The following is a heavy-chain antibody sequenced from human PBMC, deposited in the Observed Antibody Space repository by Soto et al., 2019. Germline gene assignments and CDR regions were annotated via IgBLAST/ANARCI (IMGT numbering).Heavy chain of an antibody. J-gene: IGHJ4*02. CDR3: ARDLVDTAMEGFDY. CDR2: INPNSGGT. D-gene: IGHD5-18*01. CDR1: GYRFTGYY. V-gene: IGHV1-2*02. Sequence: VSVKVSCKASGYRFTGYYMHWVRQAPGQGLEWMGWINPNSGGTKYAQKFQGRVTMTRGTSISTAYMELSSLRSDDMAVYCCARDLVDTAMEGFDYWGQGTLVTVSS.